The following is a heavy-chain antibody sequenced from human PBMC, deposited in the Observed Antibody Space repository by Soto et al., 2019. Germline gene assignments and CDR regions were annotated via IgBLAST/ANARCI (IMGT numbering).Heavy chain of an antibody. D-gene: IGHD3-22*01. Sequence: QLQLQESGPGLVKPSETLSLTCTVSGDSVTISDYYWGWIRQPPGKGLEWIGSIHYSGSTYYNPSLKNRVTISGDTSKKQFSLKLTSVTAADAAVYYCAAHDSGGYYAEYWGQGTLVTVSA. V-gene: IGHV4-39*01. J-gene: IGHJ4*02. CDR1: GDSVTISDYY. CDR3: AAHDSGGYYAEY. CDR2: IHYSGST.